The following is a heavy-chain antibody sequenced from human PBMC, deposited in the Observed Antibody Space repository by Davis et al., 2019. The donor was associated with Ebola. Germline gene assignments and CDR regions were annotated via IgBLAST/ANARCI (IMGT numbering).Heavy chain of an antibody. CDR3: ARGYTGYSYGLDP. J-gene: IGHJ5*02. D-gene: IGHD5-18*01. CDR2: MNPNSGNT. V-gene: IGHV1-8*02. Sequence: ASVKVSCKASGGTFSSYAISWVRQAPGQGLEWMGWMNPNSGNTGYAQKFQGRVTMTRNTSISTAYMELSSLRSEDTAVYYCARGYTGYSYGLDPWGQGTLVTVSS. CDR1: GGTFSSYA.